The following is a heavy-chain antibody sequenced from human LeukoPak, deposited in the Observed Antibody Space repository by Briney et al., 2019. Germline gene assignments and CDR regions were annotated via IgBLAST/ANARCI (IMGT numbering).Heavy chain of an antibody. D-gene: IGHD3-10*01. CDR1: GGFFSGYY. V-gene: IGHV4-34*01. CDR3: ASLPMVRGVIL. Sequence: PSETLSLTCAVYGGFFSGYYWSWIRQPPGKGLEWIGEINHSGSTNYNPSLKSRVTISVDTSKNQFSLKLSSVTAADTAVYYCASLPMVRGVILWGQGTLVTVSS. CDR2: INHSGST. J-gene: IGHJ4*02.